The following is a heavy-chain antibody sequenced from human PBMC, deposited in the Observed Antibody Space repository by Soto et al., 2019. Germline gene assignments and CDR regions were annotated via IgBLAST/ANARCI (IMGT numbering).Heavy chain of an antibody. CDR3: AREREGGFDY. CDR1: GGSFSGYY. D-gene: IGHD1-26*01. CDR2: INHSGST. V-gene: IGHV4-34*01. J-gene: IGHJ4*02. Sequence: QVQLQQWGAGLLKPSETLSLTCAVYGGSFSGYYWSWIRQPPGKGLEWIGEINHSGSTNYNPSLKRRVTISVDTSKHQFSLKLSSVTAADTAVYYCAREREGGFDYWGQGTLVTVSS.